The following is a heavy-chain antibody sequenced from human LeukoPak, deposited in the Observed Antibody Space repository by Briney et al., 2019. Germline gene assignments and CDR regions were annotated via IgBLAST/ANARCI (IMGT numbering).Heavy chain of an antibody. V-gene: IGHV4-4*09. Sequence: SETLSLTCTVSGGSMDNSHWSWVRQFSGGGLEWIGYIYTSGSTNYNPSLKSRVTISVDTSKNQFSLKLSSVTAADTAVYYCARRVITFGGVIVPWAFDIWGQGTMVTVSS. CDR2: IYTSGST. CDR1: GGSMDNSH. D-gene: IGHD3-16*02. CDR3: ARRVITFGGVIVPWAFDI. J-gene: IGHJ3*02.